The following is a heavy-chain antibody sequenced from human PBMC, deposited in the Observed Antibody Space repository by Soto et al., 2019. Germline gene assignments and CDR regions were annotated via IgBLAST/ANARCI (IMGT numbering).Heavy chain of an antibody. V-gene: IGHV4-59*08. CDR1: GGSISSYY. CDR3: ARLYYYGSGSYNWFDP. CDR2: IHYSGST. D-gene: IGHD3-10*01. J-gene: IGHJ5*02. Sequence: SETLSLTCTVSGGSISSYYWSWIRQPPGKGLEWIGYIHYSGSTNYNPSLKSRVTISVDTSKNQFSLKLSSVTAADTAVYYCARLYYYGSGSYNWFDPWGQGTLVTVSS.